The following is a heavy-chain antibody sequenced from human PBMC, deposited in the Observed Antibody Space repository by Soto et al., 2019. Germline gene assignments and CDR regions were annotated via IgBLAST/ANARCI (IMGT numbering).Heavy chain of an antibody. CDR2: IYYSGST. D-gene: IGHD2-21*02. Sequence: SETLSLTCTVSGGSISSSSYYWGWIRQPPGKGLEWIGSIYYSGSTYYNPSLKSRVTISVDTSKNQFSLKLSSVTAADTAVYYCARDLWGYCGTDCYPLDVWGQGTTVTVSS. V-gene: IGHV4-39*07. J-gene: IGHJ6*02. CDR1: GGSISSSSYY. CDR3: ARDLWGYCGTDCYPLDV.